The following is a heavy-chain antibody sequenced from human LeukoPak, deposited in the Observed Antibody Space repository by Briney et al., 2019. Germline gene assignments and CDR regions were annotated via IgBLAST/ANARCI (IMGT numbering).Heavy chain of an antibody. D-gene: IGHD3-22*01. CDR1: GFTFSSYA. J-gene: IGHJ4*02. CDR2: ISGSGGGT. Sequence: PGGSLRLSCAASGFTFSSYAMSWVRQAPGKGLEWVSAISGSGGGTYYADSVKGRFTISRDNSKNTLYLQMNSLRAEDTAVYYCAKLEVHYYDSSGYFFDYWGQGTLVTVSS. V-gene: IGHV3-23*01. CDR3: AKLEVHYYDSSGYFFDY.